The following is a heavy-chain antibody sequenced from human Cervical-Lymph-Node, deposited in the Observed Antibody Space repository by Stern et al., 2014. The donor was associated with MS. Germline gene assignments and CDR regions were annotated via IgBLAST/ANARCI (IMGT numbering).Heavy chain of an antibody. V-gene: IGHV3-30*04. Sequence: VQLVESGGGVVRPGRSLRLSCATSGFTFSRYAVLWVRQAPGKGLEWVAAISYEGSNKFYGYSVKGRFTISRDNSKNTLFLQMNNLRPEDSGVYHCARDRLDGDYVYYYGLDVWGQGTTVTVSS. CDR1: GFTFSRYA. CDR3: ARDRLDGDYVYYYGLDV. CDR2: ISYEGSNK. D-gene: IGHD4-17*01. J-gene: IGHJ6*02.